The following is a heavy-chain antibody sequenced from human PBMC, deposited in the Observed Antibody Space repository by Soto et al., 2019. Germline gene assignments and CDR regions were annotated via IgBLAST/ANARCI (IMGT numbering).Heavy chain of an antibody. J-gene: IGHJ4*02. D-gene: IGHD3-22*01. V-gene: IGHV3-74*01. CDR2: IKSDGSGT. CDR1: GFTFSSYW. Sequence: EVQLVESGGGLVQPGGPLRLSCAASGFTFSSYWMHWVRQAPGKGLVWVSRIKSDGSGTSYADSVKGRLTISRDNAKNTLYLQMNSLRAEDTAVYYCARGDGDYYDGNGYLGRHWGQGTLVTVSP. CDR3: ARGDGDYYDGNGYLGRH.